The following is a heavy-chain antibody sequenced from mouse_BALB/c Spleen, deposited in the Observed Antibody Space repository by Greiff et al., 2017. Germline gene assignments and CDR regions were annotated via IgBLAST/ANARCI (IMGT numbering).Heavy chain of an antibody. CDR1: GYSITSDYA. Sequence: EVKLQESGPDLVKPSQSLSLTCTVTGYSITSDYAWNWIRQFSGNKLEWMGYISYSGSTSYNPSLKSRISITRDTSKNQFFLQLNSVTTEDTATYYCARNYDYDEKGFAYWGQGTLVTVSA. D-gene: IGHD2-4*01. CDR2: ISYSGST. V-gene: IGHV3-2*02. CDR3: ARNYDYDEKGFAY. J-gene: IGHJ3*01.